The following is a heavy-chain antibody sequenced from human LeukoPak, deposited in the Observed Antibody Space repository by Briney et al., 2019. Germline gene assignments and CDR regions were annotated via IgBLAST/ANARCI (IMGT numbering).Heavy chain of an antibody. CDR2: IYHSGSA. D-gene: IGHD2-2*01. Sequence: SETLSLTCAVSGYSISSGYQWAWIRQSPGEGLEWIGSIYHSGSAHYNPSLKSRVTISVETSKNQFSLKMYSVTAADTAVYYCARDPRWLTPDCTSTSCYENYFDPWGQGTLVTVSS. CDR1: GYSISSGYQ. V-gene: IGHV4-38-2*02. J-gene: IGHJ5*02. CDR3: ARDPRWLTPDCTSTSCYENYFDP.